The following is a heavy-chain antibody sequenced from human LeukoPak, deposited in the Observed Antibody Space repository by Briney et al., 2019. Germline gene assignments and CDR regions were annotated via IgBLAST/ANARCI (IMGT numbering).Heavy chain of an antibody. CDR3: AREDDDWGPNTLDV. V-gene: IGHV1-69*04. CDR2: IIPILGIA. Sequence: GASVKVSCKASGGTFSSYAISWVRQAPGQGLEWMGRIIPILGIANYAQKFQGRVTITADKSTSTAYMELSSLRSEDTAVYYCAREDDDWGPNTLDVWGQGTVVTVSS. D-gene: IGHD7-27*01. CDR1: GGTFSSYA. J-gene: IGHJ3*01.